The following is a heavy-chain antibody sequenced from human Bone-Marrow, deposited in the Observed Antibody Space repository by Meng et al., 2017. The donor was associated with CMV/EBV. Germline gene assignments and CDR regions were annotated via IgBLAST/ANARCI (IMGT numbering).Heavy chain of an antibody. CDR1: GFNFSSYS. V-gene: IGHV3-21*01. J-gene: IGHJ6*02. D-gene: IGHD6-13*01. Sequence: GGSLRLSCAASGFNFSSYSMNWVRQAPGKGLEWVSSISSSSSYIYYADSVKGRFTISRDNAKNSLYLQMNSLRDEDTAVYYCARDWYSSSWYDHGGMDVWGQGTTVTVSS. CDR2: ISSSSSYI. CDR3: ARDWYSSSWYDHGGMDV.